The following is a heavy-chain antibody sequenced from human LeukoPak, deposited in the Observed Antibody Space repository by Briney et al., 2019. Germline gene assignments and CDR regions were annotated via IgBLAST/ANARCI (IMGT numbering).Heavy chain of an antibody. CDR2: INHSGST. CDR3: VGSGSYFRY. J-gene: IGHJ4*02. CDR1: GGSFSGYY. D-gene: IGHD3-10*01. V-gene: IGHV4-34*01. Sequence: PSETLSLTCAVYGGSFSGYYWSWIRQPPGKGLEWIGEINHSGSTNYNPSLKSRVTISVDTSKNQFSLKLSSVTPEDTAVYYCVGSGSYFRYWGQGTLVTVSS.